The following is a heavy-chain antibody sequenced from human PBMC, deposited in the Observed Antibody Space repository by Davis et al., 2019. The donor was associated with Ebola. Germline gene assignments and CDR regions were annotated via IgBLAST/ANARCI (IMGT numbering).Heavy chain of an antibody. CDR1: GFTFSSYW. CDR3: AKDPLNYYDSSGYYSDYFDY. Sequence: PGGSLRLSCAASGFTFSSYWMSWVRQAPGKGLEWVSAISGSGGSTYYADSVKGRFTISRDNSKNTLYLQMNSLRAEDTAVYYCAKDPLNYYDSSGYYSDYFDYWGQGTLVTVSS. D-gene: IGHD3-22*01. J-gene: IGHJ4*02. V-gene: IGHV3-23*01. CDR2: ISGSGGST.